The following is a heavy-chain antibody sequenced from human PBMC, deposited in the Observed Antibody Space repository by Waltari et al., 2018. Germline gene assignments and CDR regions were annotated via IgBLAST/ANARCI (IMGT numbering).Heavy chain of an antibody. D-gene: IGHD6-13*01. CDR3: ARVAAAGTLNWFDP. CDR2: IKHSGSA. Sequence: QVQLQQWGAGLLKPSETLSLTCAVYGGSFSGHYWSWIRRPPGRGLEWIGEIKHSGSANYNPSLMSRVTISADTSKNQFSLKLRSVTAADTAVYYCARVAAAGTLNWFDPWGQGTLVTVSS. V-gene: IGHV4-34*01. J-gene: IGHJ5*02. CDR1: GGSFSGHY.